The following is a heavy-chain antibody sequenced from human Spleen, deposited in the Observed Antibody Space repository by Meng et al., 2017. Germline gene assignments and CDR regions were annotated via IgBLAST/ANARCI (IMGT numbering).Heavy chain of an antibody. CDR1: GYTFTNYY. Sequence: ASVKVSCKASGYTFTNYYMHWVRQAPGQGLEWMGVINPSGGRTTYAQKFQGRVTMTRDTSTSTAYMELSSLRSEDTAVYYCARVDSYGYFGPYGYWGQGTLVTVSS. J-gene: IGHJ4*02. CDR3: ARVDSYGYFGPYGY. D-gene: IGHD5-18*01. V-gene: IGHV1-46*01. CDR2: INPSGGRT.